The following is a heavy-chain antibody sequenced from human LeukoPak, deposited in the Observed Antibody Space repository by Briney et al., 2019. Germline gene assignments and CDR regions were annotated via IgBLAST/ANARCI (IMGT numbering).Heavy chain of an antibody. D-gene: IGHD5-18*01. CDR1: GFTFSSYG. CDR3: AKDRTAQQSGYFDY. CDR2: ISGSGGST. J-gene: IGHJ4*02. Sequence: GGSLRLSCAASGFTFSSYGMSWVRQAPGKGLEWVSAISGSGGSTYYADSVKGRFTISRDNSKNTLYLQMNSLRAEDTAVYYCAKDRTAQQSGYFDYWGQGTLVTVSS. V-gene: IGHV3-23*01.